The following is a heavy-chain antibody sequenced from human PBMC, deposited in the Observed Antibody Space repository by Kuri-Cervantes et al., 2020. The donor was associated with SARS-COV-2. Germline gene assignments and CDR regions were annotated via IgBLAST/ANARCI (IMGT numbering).Heavy chain of an antibody. CDR3: TKGLKRITMIVVEVFDGMDV. CDR2: ISYDGSNK. V-gene: IGHV3-30-3*01. CDR1: GFTFSRYA. D-gene: IGHD3-22*01. J-gene: IGHJ6*02. Sequence: GGSLRLSCAASGFTFSRYAMHWVRQAPGKGLEWVAVISYDGSNKDYTASVKGRFTISRDNSKNTLYLQMNSLRAEDTAVYYCTKGLKRITMIVVEVFDGMDVWGQGTTVTVSS.